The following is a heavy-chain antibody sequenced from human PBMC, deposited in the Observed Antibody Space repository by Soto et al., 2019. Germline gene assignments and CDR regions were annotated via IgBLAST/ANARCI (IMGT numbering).Heavy chain of an antibody. CDR2: ISYSGNT. Sequence: QVQLQESGPGLVKPSQTLSLTCTVSGGSISSGSYYWGWIRQHPGKGLEWIGYISYSGNTYYNPSLNRRIIISFDTSKNQFSLSLSSVTAADKAVYYCAPDWAGTKALYGLDVWGQGTTVTVSS. CDR1: GGSISSGSYY. D-gene: IGHD6-19*01. CDR3: APDWAGTKALYGLDV. V-gene: IGHV4-31*03. J-gene: IGHJ6*01.